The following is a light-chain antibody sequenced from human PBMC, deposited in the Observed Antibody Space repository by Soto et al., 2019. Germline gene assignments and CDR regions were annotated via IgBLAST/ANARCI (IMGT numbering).Light chain of an antibody. CDR3: QSYDSSNHVV. J-gene: IGLJ2*01. V-gene: IGLV6-57*01. CDR1: SGSIASNS. CDR2: EDN. Sequence: NFMLTQPHSVSASPGKTVTISCTRSSGSIASNSVQWYQQRPGSSPTTVIYEDNQRPSGVPDRFSGSIDSSSNSASLTISGLKTEDEADYYCQSYDSSNHVVFGGGTQLTVL.